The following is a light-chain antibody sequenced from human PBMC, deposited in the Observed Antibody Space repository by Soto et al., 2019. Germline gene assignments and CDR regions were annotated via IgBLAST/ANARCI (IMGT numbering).Light chain of an antibody. CDR3: QKYNSAPRT. Sequence: DIQMTQCPSCLSASSVYIVTITCRASQGISNYLAWYQQKPGKVPKLLIYAASTLQSGVPSRFSGSGSGTDFTLTISSLQPEDVATYYCQKYNSAPRTFGQGTKVDIK. CDR2: AAS. J-gene: IGKJ1*01. V-gene: IGKV1-27*01. CDR1: QGISNY.